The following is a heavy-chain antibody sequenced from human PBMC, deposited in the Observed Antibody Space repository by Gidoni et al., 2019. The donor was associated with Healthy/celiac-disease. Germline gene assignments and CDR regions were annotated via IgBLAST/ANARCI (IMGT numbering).Heavy chain of an antibody. CDR1: GYTFTSYY. CDR3: ARDAGRDGYNRYYFDY. V-gene: IGHV1-46*01. J-gene: IGHJ4*02. Sequence: QVPLVQSGAEVKKPGASVKVSCKASGYTFTSYYLHWVRHAPGQGLEWMGIIHPSGGSTSYAQKFQGRVTMTRDTSTSTVYTELSSLRSEDTAVYYCARDAGRDGYNRYYFDYWGQGTLVTVSS. CDR2: IHPSGGST. D-gene: IGHD5-12*01.